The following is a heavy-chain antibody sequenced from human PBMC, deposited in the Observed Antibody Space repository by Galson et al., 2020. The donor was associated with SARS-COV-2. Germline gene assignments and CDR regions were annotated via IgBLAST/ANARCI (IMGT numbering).Heavy chain of an antibody. CDR2: IYWNDDE. J-gene: IGHJ5*01. CDR1: GFSLSTSGVG. D-gene: IGHD2-2*01. Sequence: SGPTLVKPTQTLTLTCTFSGFSLSTSGVGVGWIRQPPGKALEWLALIYWNDDERYSPSLKSRLTITKDTSKNQVVLTMTNMDPVDTATYYCANSRAPRGSCDSTGCLNWFDPWGQGTLVSVSS. V-gene: IGHV2-5*01. CDR3: ANSRAPRGSCDSTGCLNWFDP.